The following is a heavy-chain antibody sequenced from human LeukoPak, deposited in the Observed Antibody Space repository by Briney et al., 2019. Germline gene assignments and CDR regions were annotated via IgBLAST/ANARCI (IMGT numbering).Heavy chain of an antibody. Sequence: PGGSLRLSCAASAFTFDDYAMHCVRQAPRKGREWVSGISWNSGSIGYADCVKGRFTISRDNSKNKLYLQMNSLRAEETALYNCARDRNILGLRFSGWTGDYWGQGNLVTVSS. CDR2: ISWNSGSI. CDR3: ARDRNILGLRFSGWTGDY. CDR1: AFTFDDYA. V-gene: IGHV3-9*01. J-gene: IGHJ4*02. D-gene: IGHD3-3*01.